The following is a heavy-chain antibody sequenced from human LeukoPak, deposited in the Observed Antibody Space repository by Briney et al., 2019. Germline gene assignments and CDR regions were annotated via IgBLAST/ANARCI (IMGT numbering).Heavy chain of an antibody. CDR3: ARDSRYYDSSGYYETVNWFDP. D-gene: IGHD3-22*01. Sequence: ASVKVSCKASGYTFTSYGISWVRQAPGQGLEWMGWISAYNGNTNYAQKLQGRVTMTTDTSTSTAYMELRSLRSDDTAVYYCARDSRYYDSSGYYETVNWFDPWGQGTLVTASS. CDR2: ISAYNGNT. V-gene: IGHV1-18*01. CDR1: GYTFTSYG. J-gene: IGHJ5*02.